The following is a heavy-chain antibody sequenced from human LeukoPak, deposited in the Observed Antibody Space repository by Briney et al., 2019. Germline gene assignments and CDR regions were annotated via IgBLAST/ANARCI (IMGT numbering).Heavy chain of an antibody. CDR2: ISSSGDTR. V-gene: IGHV3-11*04. J-gene: IGHJ4*02. Sequence: GGSLRLSCAASGFTFSDYYMSWIRQAPGRGLECVSYISSSGDTRYYADSVKGRFTISRDNPKTSLYLQMNSLRAEDTTVYYCAGGGYSSRASCYSAEFNFDYGGQGSRVTV. D-gene: IGHD2-2*01. CDR1: GFTFSDYY. CDR3: AGGGYSSRASCYSAEFNFDY.